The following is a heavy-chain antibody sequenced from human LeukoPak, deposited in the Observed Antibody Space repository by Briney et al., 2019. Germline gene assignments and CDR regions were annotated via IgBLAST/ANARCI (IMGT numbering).Heavy chain of an antibody. Sequence: GGSLRLSCAASGFTFSSYALSWVRQAPGKGLEWVSGIFGGGGHYTYYADSVKGRFTVSRDNSKSTLYLQMNSLRAEDTALYYVAEGATSVNPKSDIENWGRGAQVSVSS. D-gene: IGHD4-11*01. V-gene: IGHV3-23*01. CDR2: IFGGGGHYT. CDR1: GFTFSSYA. J-gene: IGHJ4*02. CDR3: AEGATSVNPKSDIEN.